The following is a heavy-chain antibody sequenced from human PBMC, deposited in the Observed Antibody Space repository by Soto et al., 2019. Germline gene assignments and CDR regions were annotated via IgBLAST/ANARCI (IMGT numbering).Heavy chain of an antibody. Sequence: SVKVSCKASGYTFTSYGISWVRQAPGQGLEWMGGIIAIFGTANYAQKFQGRVTITADESTSTAYMELSSLRSEDTAVYYCAKDGGPAYCNSPGCSAEHFDYWGQGTQVTVSS. J-gene: IGHJ4*02. D-gene: IGHD2-2*01. CDR1: GYTFTSYG. V-gene: IGHV1-69*13. CDR3: AKDGGPAYCNSPGCSAEHFDY. CDR2: IIAIFGTA.